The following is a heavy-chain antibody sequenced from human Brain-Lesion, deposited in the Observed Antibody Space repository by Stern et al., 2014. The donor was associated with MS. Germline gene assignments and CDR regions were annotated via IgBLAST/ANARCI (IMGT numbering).Heavy chain of an antibody. CDR2: INPNTGGT. CDR3: ARDQRGITIFGVVTDYYYLGMDV. V-gene: IGHV1-2*02. CDR1: GYIFTGYY. Sequence: VQLEESGAEVKKPGASVKVSCKTSGYIFTGYYIHWVRQAPGHGLEWMAWINPNTGGTKDEQKIQGRVTMSRDTSISTAYVELSSLTSDDTAVYYCARDQRGITIFGVVTDYYYLGMDVWGQGTTVTVSS. J-gene: IGHJ6*02. D-gene: IGHD3-3*01.